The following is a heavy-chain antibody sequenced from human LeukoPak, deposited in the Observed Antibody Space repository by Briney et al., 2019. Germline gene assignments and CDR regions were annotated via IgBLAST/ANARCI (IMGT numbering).Heavy chain of an antibody. CDR3: ARDLVYCSGGSCYSGDAFDI. CDR1: GFTFSSYA. Sequence: GRSLRLSCAASGFTFSSYAMHWVRQAPGKGLEWGAVISYDGSNKYYADSVKGRFTISRDNSKNTLYLQMNSLRAEDTAVYYCARDLVYCSGGSCYSGDAFDIWGQGTMVTVSS. D-gene: IGHD2-15*01. V-gene: IGHV3-30*04. CDR2: ISYDGSNK. J-gene: IGHJ3*02.